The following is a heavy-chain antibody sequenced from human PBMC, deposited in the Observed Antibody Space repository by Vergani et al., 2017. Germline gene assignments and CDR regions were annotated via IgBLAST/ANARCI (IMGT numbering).Heavy chain of an antibody. Sequence: QLQLQESGPGLVKPSETLSLTCTVSGGSISSSSYYWGWIRQPPGKGLEWIGSIYYSGSTYYNPSLKSRVTISVDTSKNQFSRKLSSVTAADTAVYYCAREIVVVPAAQDWFDPWGQGTPVTVSS. J-gene: IGHJ5*02. D-gene: IGHD2-2*01. CDR3: AREIVVVPAAQDWFDP. CDR1: GGSISSSSYY. CDR2: IYYSGST. V-gene: IGHV4-39*07.